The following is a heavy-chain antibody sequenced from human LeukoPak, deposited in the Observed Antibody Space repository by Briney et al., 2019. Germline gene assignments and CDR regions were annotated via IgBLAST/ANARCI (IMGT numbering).Heavy chain of an antibody. V-gene: IGHV1-69*13. CDR2: IIPIFGTA. CDR3: AREFQVRGYFDY. CDR1: GGTFSSYA. D-gene: IGHD3-10*01. Sequence: VASVKVSCKASGGTFSSYAISWVRQAPGQGLEWMGGIIPIFGTANYAQKFQGRVTLTADESTSTAYMELSSLRSEDTAVYYCAREFQVRGYFDYWGQGTLVTVSS. J-gene: IGHJ4*02.